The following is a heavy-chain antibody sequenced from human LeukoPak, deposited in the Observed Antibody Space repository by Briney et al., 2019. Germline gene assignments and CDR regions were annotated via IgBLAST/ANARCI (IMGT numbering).Heavy chain of an antibody. J-gene: IGHJ4*02. Sequence: GGSLRLSCAASGFTFSSYSMNWVRQAPGKGLEWVSSISSSSSYIYYADSVKGRFTISRDNAKNSLYLHMNSLRAEDTALYYCARNVYYYESTGYYDYWGQGTLVTVSS. CDR1: GFTFSSYS. V-gene: IGHV3-21*04. CDR3: ARNVYYYESTGYYDY. D-gene: IGHD3-22*01. CDR2: ISSSSSYI.